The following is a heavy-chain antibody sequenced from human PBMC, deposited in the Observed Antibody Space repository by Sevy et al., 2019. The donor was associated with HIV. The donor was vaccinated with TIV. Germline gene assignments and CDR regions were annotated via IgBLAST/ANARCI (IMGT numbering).Heavy chain of an antibody. D-gene: IGHD2-8*01. J-gene: IGHJ4*02. CDR2: IKIKSEGGRT. CDR1: GFTFSNAW. V-gene: IGHV3-15*01. CDR3: TNNRGYCIDGVCGEYIDS. Sequence: GGSLRLSCGASGFTFSNAWMTWVRQAPGKGLEWVGRIKIKSEGGRTYYAEPVKGRFTISRDDSKNTLYLQMNSLKSDDTAVYDCTNNRGYCIDGVCGEYIDSWGQGTLVTVSS.